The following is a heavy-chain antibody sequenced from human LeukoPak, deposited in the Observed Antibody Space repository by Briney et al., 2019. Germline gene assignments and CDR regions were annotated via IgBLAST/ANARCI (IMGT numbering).Heavy chain of an antibody. J-gene: IGHJ4*02. CDR1: GNYW. CDR2: INSDGSWT. CDR3: VSFYETY. D-gene: IGHD2/OR15-2a*01. V-gene: IGHV3-74*01. Sequence: GGSLRLSCAASGNYWMHWARQAPGKGLVWVSHINSDGSWTSYADSVKGRFTISKDNAKNTVYLQMNSLRAEDTAVYYCVSFYETYWGRGTLVTVS.